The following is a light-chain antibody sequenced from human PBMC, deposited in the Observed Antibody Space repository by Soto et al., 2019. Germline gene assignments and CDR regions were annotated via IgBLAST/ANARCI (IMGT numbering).Light chain of an antibody. CDR2: RDN. CDR3: QSYDASLSGSV. CDR1: NSNIGAGYD. Sequence: QSVLTQPPSVSGAPGQSVTISCTGSNSNIGAGYDVHWYQQLPGTAPKVLIERDNNRASGVPDRFSGSKSGTSGSLAITGLQAEDEADYYCQSYDASLSGSVFGGGTKLTVL. V-gene: IGLV1-40*01. J-gene: IGLJ3*02.